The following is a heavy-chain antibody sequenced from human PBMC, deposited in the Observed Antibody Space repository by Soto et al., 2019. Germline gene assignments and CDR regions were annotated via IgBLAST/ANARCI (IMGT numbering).Heavy chain of an antibody. J-gene: IGHJ6*02. CDR1: GGSVSSGSYY. CDR3: ARRQAGTYYYYYGMDV. Sequence: PSETLSLTCTVSGGSVSSGSYYWSWIRQPPGKGLEWIGIIFFSVSSYYYPSLKSRVTISVVTFKIQFSLKLCSVTVADMAVYYCARRQAGTYYYYYGMDVWGQGTTVTVSS. CDR2: IFFSVSS. D-gene: IGHD6-19*01. V-gene: IGHV4-61*01.